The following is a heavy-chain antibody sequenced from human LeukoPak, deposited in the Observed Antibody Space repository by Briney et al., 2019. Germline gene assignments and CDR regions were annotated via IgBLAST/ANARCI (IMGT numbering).Heavy chain of an antibody. J-gene: IGHJ4*02. CDR3: ARAWRMIVLDY. Sequence: PGGSLRLSCAASGFTFNSYWMNWVRQAPGKGLEWVANIKQDGSEKYYVDPVKGRFTISRDNAKNSLYLQMNSLRAEDTAVYYCARAWRMIVLDYWGQGALVTVSS. CDR1: GFTFNSYW. D-gene: IGHD3-22*01. CDR2: IKQDGSEK. V-gene: IGHV3-7*01.